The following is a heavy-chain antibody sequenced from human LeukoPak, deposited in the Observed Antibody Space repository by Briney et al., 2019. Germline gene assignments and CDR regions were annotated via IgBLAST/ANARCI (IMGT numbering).Heavy chain of an antibody. CDR2: VNPNDGGT. Sequence: GASVKVSCKASGYTFTGYYIHWVRQAPGQGLEWMGWVNPNDGGTNYAQKFQGRVTMTWDTSITTAYMELSRLRSEDTAVYYCAALYYYDSSGYYYSLGYWGQGTLVTVSS. J-gene: IGHJ4*02. CDR1: GYTFTGYY. D-gene: IGHD3-22*01. CDR3: AALYYYDSSGYYYSLGY. V-gene: IGHV1-2*02.